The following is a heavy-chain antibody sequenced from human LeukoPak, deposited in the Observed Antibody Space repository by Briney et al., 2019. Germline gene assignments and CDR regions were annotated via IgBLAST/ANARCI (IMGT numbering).Heavy chain of an antibody. CDR3: ARDQDYDSSGYTYYYYGMDV. CDR1: GFTFSCCA. D-gene: IGHD3-22*01. CDR2: VSANGGTT. Sequence: GGSLRLSCAASGFTFSCCAMHWVRQAPGKGLEWVSAVSANGGTTHYADSVKGRFTTSRDNPKNTLSLQMNSLRAEDTAVYYCARDQDYDSSGYTYYYYGMDVWGQGTTVTVSS. V-gene: IGHV3-23*01. J-gene: IGHJ6*02.